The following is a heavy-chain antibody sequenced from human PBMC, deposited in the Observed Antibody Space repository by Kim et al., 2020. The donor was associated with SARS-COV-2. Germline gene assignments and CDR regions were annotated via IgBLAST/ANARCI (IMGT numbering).Heavy chain of an antibody. J-gene: IGHJ1*01. CDR2: ISGLGGST. V-gene: IGHV3-23*01. CDR1: GFTFSSYS. Sequence: GGSLRLSCAASGFTFSSYSMSWVRQAPGKGLEWVSAISGLGGSTDDDDAVHGRLTTSTAKCKTTLHLQMKRISDDNTDESFLAKISQHSSQYRVGWLEY. D-gene: IGHD6-19*01. CDR3: AKISQHSSQYRVGWLEY.